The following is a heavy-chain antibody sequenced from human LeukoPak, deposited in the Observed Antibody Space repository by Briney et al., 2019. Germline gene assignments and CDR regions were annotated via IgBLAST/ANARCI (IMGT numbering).Heavy chain of an antibody. CDR1: GFTFSSYV. CDR3: TKGSGSSRPYYFDY. CDR2: LSGSSDST. J-gene: IGHJ4*02. V-gene: IGHV3-23*01. D-gene: IGHD6-6*01. Sequence: PGGSPRLSCATSGFTFSSYVMSWVRQAPGKGLEWVSALSGSSDSTYYADSVKGRFTISRDNFKNTLYLQMNSLRAEDTAVYYCTKGSGSSRPYYFDYWGQGTLVTVSS.